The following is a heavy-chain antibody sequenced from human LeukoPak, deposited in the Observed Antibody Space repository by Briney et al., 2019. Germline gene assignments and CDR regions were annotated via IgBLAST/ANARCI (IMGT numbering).Heavy chain of an antibody. D-gene: IGHD5-24*01. J-gene: IGHJ4*02. Sequence: PGGSLRLSCAASGFTFSSYWMSWVRQAPGKGLEWVANIKQDGSEKYYVDSVKGRFTISRDNAKNSLYLQMNSLRAEDTAVYYCARPITAQGEGDGYYWGQGTLVTVSS. CDR3: ARPITAQGEGDGYY. CDR1: GFTFSSYW. CDR2: IKQDGSEK. V-gene: IGHV3-7*01.